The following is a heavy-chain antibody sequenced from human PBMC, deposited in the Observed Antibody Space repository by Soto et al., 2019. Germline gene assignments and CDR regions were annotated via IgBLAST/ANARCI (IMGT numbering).Heavy chain of an antibody. Sequence: EVQLVESGGGLVKPGGSLRLSCAASGFTFSNAWMTWVRQAPGKGLEWVGRVKSKTDGGTIEYAAPVKDRFTISRDDSKNTLYLQMNSLKTVDTAVYYCIGTYSGSSMRFDYWGQGPLVTVSS. J-gene: IGHJ4*02. D-gene: IGHD5-12*01. V-gene: IGHV3-15*01. CDR2: VKSKTDGGTI. CDR1: GFTFSNAW. CDR3: IGTYSGSSMRFDY.